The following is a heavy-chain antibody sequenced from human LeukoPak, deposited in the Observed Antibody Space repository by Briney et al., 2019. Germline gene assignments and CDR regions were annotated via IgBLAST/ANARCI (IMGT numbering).Heavy chain of an antibody. Sequence: GGSLRLSCAASGLTFSSYAMHWVRQAPGKGLEWVSTITGSGGSTFYADSVKGRSTVSRDNSKNTLYLQMNSLSAEDTAVYYCAKRLLYSYGPGFDYWGQGTLVTVSS. CDR1: GLTFSSYA. J-gene: IGHJ4*02. CDR2: ITGSGGST. D-gene: IGHD5-18*01. V-gene: IGHV3-23*01. CDR3: AKRLLYSYGPGFDY.